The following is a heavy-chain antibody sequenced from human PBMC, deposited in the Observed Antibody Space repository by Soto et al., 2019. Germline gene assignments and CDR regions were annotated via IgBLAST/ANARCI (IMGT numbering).Heavy chain of an antibody. CDR1: GFTFSSHC. V-gene: IGHV3-74*01. J-gene: IGHJ4*02. Sequence: EVQLVESGGGLVQPGGSLRLSCAASGFTFSSHCMHWVRQAPGKGLVWVSRINSDGSSTSYADFVKGRFTISRDNAKNTLYLQMNSLRAEDTAVYYCARGSVVGATGDYWGQGTLVTVSS. CDR3: ARGSVVGATGDY. CDR2: INSDGSST. D-gene: IGHD1-26*01.